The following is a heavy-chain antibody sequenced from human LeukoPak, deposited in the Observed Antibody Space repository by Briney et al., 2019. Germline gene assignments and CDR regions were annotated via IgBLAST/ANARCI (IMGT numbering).Heavy chain of an antibody. CDR3: ARDVRWLRFVFDH. D-gene: IGHD5-12*01. CDR1: GFTFSNYW. J-gene: IGHJ4*02. Sequence: GGSLRLSCAASGFTFSNYWMYWVRQAPGRGPLWVSRISGDGITTYYAGSVKGRFTISRDNAKNSLYLQMNSLRDEDTAVYYCARDVRWLRFVFDHWGQGIPVTVSS. CDR2: ISGDGITT. V-gene: IGHV3-74*01.